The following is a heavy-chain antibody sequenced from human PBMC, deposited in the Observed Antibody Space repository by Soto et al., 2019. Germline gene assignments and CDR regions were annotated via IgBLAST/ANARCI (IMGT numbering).Heavy chain of an antibody. V-gene: IGHV1-69*12. CDR1: GGTFSSYA. J-gene: IGHJ6*02. Sequence: QVQLVQSGAEVKKPGSSVKVSCKASGGTFSSYAISWVRQAPGQGLEWMGGIIPIFGTANYAQKFQGRVTITAAESTSTAYMELSSLRSEDTAVYYCARGGYDPEGIAAAGTSTDDYYYYGMDVWGQGTTVTVSS. CDR2: IIPIFGTA. D-gene: IGHD6-13*01. CDR3: ARGGYDPEGIAAAGTSTDDYYYYGMDV.